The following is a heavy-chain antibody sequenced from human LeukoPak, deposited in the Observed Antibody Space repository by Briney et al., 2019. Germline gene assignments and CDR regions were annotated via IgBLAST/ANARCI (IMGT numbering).Heavy chain of an antibody. Sequence: ASVKVSCKASGYTFTSYDINWVRQATGQGLEWMGWMNPNSGDTGYVQKFQGRVTVTRDTSISTAYMELSSLRSEDTAVYYCTRGDWWNWGQGTRSPSPQ. CDR3: TRGDWWN. CDR1: GYTFTSYD. CDR2: MNPNSGDT. J-gene: IGHJ4*02. V-gene: IGHV1-8*01. D-gene: IGHD2-8*02.